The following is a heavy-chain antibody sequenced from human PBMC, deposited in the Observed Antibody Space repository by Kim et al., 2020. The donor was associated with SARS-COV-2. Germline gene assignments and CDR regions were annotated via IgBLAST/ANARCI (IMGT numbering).Heavy chain of an antibody. J-gene: IGHJ4*02. CDR2: ISYDGSNK. D-gene: IGHD3-10*01. CDR1: GFTFSSYA. V-gene: IGHV3-30-3*01. Sequence: GGSLRLSCAASGFTFSSYAMHWVRQAPGKGLEWVAVISYDGSNKYYADSVKGRFTISRDNSKNTLYLQMNSLRAEDTAVYYCARGVWFGEFDYWGQGTLVTVSS. CDR3: ARGVWFGEFDY.